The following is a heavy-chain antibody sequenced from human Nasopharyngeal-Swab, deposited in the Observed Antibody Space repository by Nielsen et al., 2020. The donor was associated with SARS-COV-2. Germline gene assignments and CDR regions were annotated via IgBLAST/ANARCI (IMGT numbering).Heavy chain of an antibody. CDR1: GYSFTSYW. CDR3: ARPLKQWLGGDAFDI. D-gene: IGHD6-19*01. V-gene: IGHV5-51*01. Sequence: GESLKISCKGSGYSFTSYWIGWVRPMPGKGLEWMGIIYPGDSDTRYSPSFQGQVTISADKSISTAYLQWSSLKASDTAMYYCARPLKQWLGGDAFDIWGQGTMVTVSS. J-gene: IGHJ3*02. CDR2: IYPGDSDT.